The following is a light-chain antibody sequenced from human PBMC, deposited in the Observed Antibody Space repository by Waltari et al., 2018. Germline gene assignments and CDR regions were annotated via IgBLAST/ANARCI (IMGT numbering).Light chain of an antibody. V-gene: IGKV3-11*01. J-gene: IGKJ1*01. Sequence: EIVLTQSPATLSLSPGERATLSCRASQGVSSYLAWYQQRPGQAPRLLIYSAANRATGIPARFSGSGSGTDFALTISSLEPEDFAVYYCQQRSDWPRTFGQGTKVKIK. CDR1: QGVSSY. CDR2: SAA. CDR3: QQRSDWPRT.